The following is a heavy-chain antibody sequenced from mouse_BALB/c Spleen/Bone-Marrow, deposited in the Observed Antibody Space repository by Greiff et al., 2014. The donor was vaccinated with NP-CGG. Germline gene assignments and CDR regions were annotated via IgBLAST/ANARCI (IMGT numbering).Heavy chain of an antibody. CDR2: INPSNGGT. D-gene: IGHD2-4*01. V-gene: IGHV1S81*02. J-gene: IGHJ3*01. CDR1: GYTFTSYY. Sequence: VHLVESGAELVKPGASVKLSCKASGYTFTSYYMNWVKQRPGQGLEWIGEINPSNGGTNFNEKFKSKATLTVDKSSSTAYMQLSSLTSEDSAVYYCTNDYLFAYWGQGTLVTVSA. CDR3: TNDYLFAY.